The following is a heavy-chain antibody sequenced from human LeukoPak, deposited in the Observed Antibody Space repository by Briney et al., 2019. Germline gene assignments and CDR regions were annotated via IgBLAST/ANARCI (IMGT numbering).Heavy chain of an antibody. V-gene: IGHV1-18*01. D-gene: IGHD1-26*01. CDR1: GYTFTSYG. Sequence: ASVKVSCKTSGYTFTSYGINWVRQAPGQGLEWMGWISGYNGNTNYAQKYQGRVTMTTDTSTSIASMELRSLRSDDTAVYYCAREERSGSADYWGQGTLVTVSS. CDR2: ISGYNGNT. J-gene: IGHJ4*02. CDR3: AREERSGSADY.